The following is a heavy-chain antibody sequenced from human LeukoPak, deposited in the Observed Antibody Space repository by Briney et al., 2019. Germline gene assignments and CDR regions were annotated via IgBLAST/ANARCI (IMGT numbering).Heavy chain of an antibody. V-gene: IGHV3-7*01. D-gene: IGHD2-15*01. CDR2: INQDGSDK. J-gene: IGHJ4*02. CDR3: ARDHVVDGLVFDY. CDR1: GFTFSSNY. Sequence: PEGSLRLSCAASGFTFSSNYMSWLRQAPGKGLEWVANINQDGSDKYYVDSVKGRFTISRDNAKNSLYLQMDSLRAEDTAVYYCARDHVVDGLVFDYWGQGALVTVSS.